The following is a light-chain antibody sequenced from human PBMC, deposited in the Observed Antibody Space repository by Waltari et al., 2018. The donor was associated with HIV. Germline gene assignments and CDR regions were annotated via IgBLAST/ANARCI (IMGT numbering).Light chain of an antibody. CDR1: SSDVGGYNY. CDR3: SSYTSSRTRV. Sequence: QSALTQPASVSGSPGQSITISCTGTSSDVGGYNYVSWYQQHPDKVPKLVIFEVNTRPSGVSNRLSRPKSCTTASLTISGLQAEDDADYYCSSYTSSRTRVFGGGTQLTGL. CDR2: EVN. V-gene: IGLV2-14*01. J-gene: IGLJ3*02.